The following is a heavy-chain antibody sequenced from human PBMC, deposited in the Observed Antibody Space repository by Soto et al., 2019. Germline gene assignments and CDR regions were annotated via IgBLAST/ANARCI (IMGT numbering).Heavy chain of an antibody. J-gene: IGHJ5*02. CDR2: ISSSSSYT. D-gene: IGHD2-2*01. Sequence: PGGSLRLSCAASGFTLSDYYMSWIRQAPGKGLEWVSYISSSSSYTNYADSVKGRFTISRDNAKNSLYLQMNSLRAEDTAVYYCARGYNWFDPWGQGTLVTVSS. CDR1: GFTLSDYY. V-gene: IGHV3-11*06. CDR3: ARGYNWFDP.